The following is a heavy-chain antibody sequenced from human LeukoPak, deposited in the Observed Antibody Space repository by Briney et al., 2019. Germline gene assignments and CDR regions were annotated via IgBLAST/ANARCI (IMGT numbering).Heavy chain of an antibody. J-gene: IGHJ3*02. Sequence: GGSLRLSCAASGFTFSSSGMHWVRQAPGKGLEWVAFIRFDVSKKYEADSVKGRFIISRDNSKNTLYLQMSSLRADDTAVYYCAKDLVTSAVALDNDPFDIWGQGAVVTVSP. CDR2: IRFDVSKK. V-gene: IGHV3-30*02. CDR3: AKDLVTSAVALDNDPFDI. CDR1: GFTFSSSG. D-gene: IGHD6-19*01.